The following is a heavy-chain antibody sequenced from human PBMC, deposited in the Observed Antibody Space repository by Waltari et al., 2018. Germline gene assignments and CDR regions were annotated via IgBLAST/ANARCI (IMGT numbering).Heavy chain of an antibody. J-gene: IGHJ4*02. D-gene: IGHD3-22*01. CDR3: ATASRITMIVVVPPFDY. V-gene: IGHV1-69*01. Sequence: QVQLVQSGAEVKKPGSSVKVSCKASGGPFSSYAISWVRQAPGQGLEWMGGIIPIFGTANYAQKFQGRVTITADESTSTAYMELSSLRSEDTAVYYCATASRITMIVVVPPFDYWGQGTLVTVSS. CDR2: IIPIFGTA. CDR1: GGPFSSYA.